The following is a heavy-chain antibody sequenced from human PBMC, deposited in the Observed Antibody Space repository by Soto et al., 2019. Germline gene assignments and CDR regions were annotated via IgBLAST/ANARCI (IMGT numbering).Heavy chain of an antibody. J-gene: IGHJ4*02. V-gene: IGHV3-53*01. CDR2: IYSGGST. CDR3: ASSFWSGSLFDY. CDR1: GFTVSSNY. Sequence: GGSLRLSCAASGFTVSSNYMSWVRQAPGKGLEWVSVIYSGGSTYYADSVKGRFTISRDNSKNTLYLQMNSLRAEDTAVYYCASSFWSGSLFDYWGQGTLVTVSS. D-gene: IGHD3-3*01.